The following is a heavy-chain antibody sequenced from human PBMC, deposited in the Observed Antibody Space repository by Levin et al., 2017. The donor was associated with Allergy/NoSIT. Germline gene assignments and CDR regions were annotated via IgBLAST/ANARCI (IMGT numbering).Heavy chain of an antibody. CDR3: ARAYSSSWYRVNWFDP. CDR2: INAGNGNT. J-gene: IGHJ5*02. V-gene: IGHV1-3*01. D-gene: IGHD6-13*01. CDR1: GYTFTSYA. Sequence: ASVKVSCKASGYTFTSYAMHWVRQAPGQRLEWMGWINAGNGNTKYSQKFQGRVTITRDTSASTAYMELSSLRSEDTAVYYCARAYSSSWYRVNWFDPWGQGTLVTVSS.